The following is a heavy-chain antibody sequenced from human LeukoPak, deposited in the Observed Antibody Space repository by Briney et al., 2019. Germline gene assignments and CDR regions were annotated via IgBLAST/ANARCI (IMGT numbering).Heavy chain of an antibody. CDR3: AHSPLTYFDY. J-gene: IGHJ4*02. V-gene: IGHV2-5*02. Sequence: SGPTLVKPTQTLTLTCTFSGFSLSTSGVGVGWIRQSPGKALEWLALIYWDDDNRYNPSLKSRLTITKGTSKNQVVLTMLNMDPVDSATYYCAHSPLTYFDYWGQGTLVTVSS. CDR2: IYWDDDN. CDR1: GFSLSTSGVG. D-gene: IGHD3-9*01.